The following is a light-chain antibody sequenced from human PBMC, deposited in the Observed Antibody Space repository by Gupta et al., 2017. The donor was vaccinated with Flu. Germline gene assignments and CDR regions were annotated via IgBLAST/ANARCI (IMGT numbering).Light chain of an antibody. Sequence: EVAFTPSPATLSLSPGETATLSCRASQSVSSYLAWYQQKSGQAPRLLIYGAFNRAAGIPARFSGSGSGTDFTLTISSLEPEDFAVYYCQHRSSWPLTFGGGTKVEIK. CDR2: GAF. V-gene: IGKV3-11*01. CDR3: QHRSSWPLT. CDR1: QSVSSY. J-gene: IGKJ4*01.